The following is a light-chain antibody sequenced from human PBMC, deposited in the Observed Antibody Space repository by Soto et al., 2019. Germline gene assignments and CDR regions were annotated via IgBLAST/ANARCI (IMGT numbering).Light chain of an antibody. V-gene: IGKV1-5*01. CDR2: DAS. CDR1: QSISSW. J-gene: IGKJ1*01. Sequence: DIQMTQSPSTLSATAGDRVTITCRAIQSISSWLAWYQHKPGKAPKHLIYDASNLDSGVPSRFSGSGSGTEFSLTISNLQPDDCATYYCQQYENYWTFGQGTRVEIK. CDR3: QQYENYWT.